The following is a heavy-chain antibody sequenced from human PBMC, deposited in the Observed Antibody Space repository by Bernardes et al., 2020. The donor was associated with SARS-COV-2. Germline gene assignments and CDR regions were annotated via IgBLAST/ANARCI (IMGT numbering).Heavy chain of an antibody. CDR2: ISLSSTYR. CDR3: ARDRGPNTFGMDV. J-gene: IGHJ6*02. Sequence: GSLRLSCTASGFGFMDSNMNWVRQAPGKGLEWVSSISLSSTYRYYADSAKGRFTISRDNAKSSLYLQMNGLTVEDTGVYYCARDRGPNTFGMDVWGQGTTVTVSS. CDR1: GFGFMDSN. D-gene: IGHD7-27*01. V-gene: IGHV3-21*06.